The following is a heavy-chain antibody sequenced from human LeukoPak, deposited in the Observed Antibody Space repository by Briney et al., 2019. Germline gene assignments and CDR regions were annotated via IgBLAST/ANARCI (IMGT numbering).Heavy chain of an antibody. CDR2: IIPIFGTA. Sequence: SVKVSCKASGGTFSSYAISWVRQAPGQGLEWMGGIIPIFGTADYAQKFQGRVTMTEDTSTDTAYMELSSLRFEDTAVYYCATWSPGINWGELLLGYWGQGTLVTVSS. J-gene: IGHJ4*02. V-gene: IGHV1-69*06. CDR3: ATWSPGINWGELLLGY. CDR1: GGTFSSYA. D-gene: IGHD1-26*01.